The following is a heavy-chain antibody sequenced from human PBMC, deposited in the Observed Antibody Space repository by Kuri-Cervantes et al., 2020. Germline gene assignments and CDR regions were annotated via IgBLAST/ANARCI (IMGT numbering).Heavy chain of an antibody. J-gene: IGHJ6*02. D-gene: IGHD5-12*01. CDR1: GFTFSSYA. CDR2: ISYDGSNK. Sequence: GGSLRLSCAASGFTFSSYAMHWVRQAPGKGLEWMAVISYDGSNKYYADSVKGRFTISRDNSKNTLYLQMNSLRAEDTAVYYCARDLVALDPYYYYGMDVWGQGTTVTVSS. CDR3: ARDLVALDPYYYYGMDV. V-gene: IGHV3-30-3*01.